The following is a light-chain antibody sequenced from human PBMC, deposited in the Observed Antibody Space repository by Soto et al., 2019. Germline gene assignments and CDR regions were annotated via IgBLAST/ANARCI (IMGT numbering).Light chain of an antibody. Sequence: EIVMTQSPATLSVSPGERATLSCRASQSIDSNLAWFQQKPGQGPRFLIYGASTRATGIPARFSGSGSGTEFTLTISSLQSEDFAVYYCQQYHNWYTFGQGTTLEIK. V-gene: IGKV3-15*01. CDR1: QSIDSN. CDR2: GAS. CDR3: QQYHNWYT. J-gene: IGKJ2*01.